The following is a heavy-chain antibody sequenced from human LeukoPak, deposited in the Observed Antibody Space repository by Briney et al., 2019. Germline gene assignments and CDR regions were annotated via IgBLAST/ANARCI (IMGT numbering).Heavy chain of an antibody. V-gene: IGHV5-51*01. J-gene: IGHJ4*02. CDR1: GYIFTNFW. Sequence: GESLKISCKGSGYIFTNFWIGWGRQMPGKGLEWMGIIYPGDSDTRYSPSFQGQVTISADKSISTAYLQWSSLKASDTAMYYCARPGYSSPLDYWGQGTLVTVSS. CDR3: ARPGYSSPLDY. CDR2: IYPGDSDT. D-gene: IGHD6-13*01.